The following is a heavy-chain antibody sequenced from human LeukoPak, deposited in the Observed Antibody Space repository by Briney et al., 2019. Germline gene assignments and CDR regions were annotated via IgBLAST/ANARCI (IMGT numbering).Heavy chain of an antibody. J-gene: IGHJ4*02. CDR1: GGTFSSYA. Sequence: EASVTVSCKASGGTFSSYAISWVRQAPGQGLEWMGGIIPIFGTANYAQKFQGRVTITADESTSTAYMELSSLRSEDTAVYYCASYPAGTGNFDYWDQGTLVTVSS. CDR3: ASYPAGTGNFDY. D-gene: IGHD6-13*01. V-gene: IGHV1-69*13. CDR2: IIPIFGTA.